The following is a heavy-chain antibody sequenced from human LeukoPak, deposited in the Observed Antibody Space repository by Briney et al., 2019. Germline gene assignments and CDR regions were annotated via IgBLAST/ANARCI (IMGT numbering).Heavy chain of an antibody. V-gene: IGHV4-59*01. CDR1: GGSISSSY. CDR3: ARYNYDFWSGYSKWFDP. J-gene: IGHJ5*02. CDR2: IYYSGST. D-gene: IGHD3-3*01. Sequence: KTSETLSLTCTVSGGSISSSYWSWIRQPPGKGLEWIGYIYYSGSTNYNPSLKSRVTISVDTSKNQFSLKLSSVTAADTAVYYCARYNYDFWSGYSKWFDPWGQGTLVTVSS.